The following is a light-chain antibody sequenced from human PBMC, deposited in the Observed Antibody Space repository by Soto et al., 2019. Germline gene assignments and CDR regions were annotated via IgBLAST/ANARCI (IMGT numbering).Light chain of an antibody. CDR1: SSNIGAGYH. CDR2: GNN. CDR3: QSYDSSLSGSV. Sequence: QSVLTQPPSVSGAPGRRVTISCTGSSSNIGAGYHVHWYQQLPGTAPKLLIYGNNNRPSGVPDRFSGSKSGTSASLAITGLQAEDEADYFCQSYDSSLSGSVFGGGTKLTVL. J-gene: IGLJ3*02. V-gene: IGLV1-40*01.